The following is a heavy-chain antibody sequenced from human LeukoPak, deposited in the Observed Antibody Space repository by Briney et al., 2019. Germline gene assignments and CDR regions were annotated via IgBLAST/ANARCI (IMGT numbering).Heavy chain of an antibody. V-gene: IGHV1-58*02. CDR1: GFTFTSSA. Sequence: ASVKVSCKASGFTFTSSAMQWVRQARGQRLEWIGWIVVGSGNTNYAQKFQERVTITRDMSTSTAYMELSSLRSEDTAVYYCAAGDGYCSGGGCYPHIWGQGTMVTVSS. CDR3: AAGDGYCSGGGCYPHI. J-gene: IGHJ3*02. D-gene: IGHD2-15*01. CDR2: IVVGSGNT.